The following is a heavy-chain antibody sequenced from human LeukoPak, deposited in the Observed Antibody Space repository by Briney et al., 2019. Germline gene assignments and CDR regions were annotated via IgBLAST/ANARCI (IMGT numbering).Heavy chain of an antibody. Sequence: ASVKVSCKAFGCTFTSNYMHWVRQAPGQGPEWMGVISPSGGSTTYAQKFQGRVTLTRDMSTSTDYLELSSLRSEDTAVYYCARDSSMLRGPLVIYYFDFWGQGTLVTVSS. CDR2: ISPSGGST. J-gene: IGHJ4*02. CDR1: GCTFTSNY. CDR3: ARDSSMLRGPLVIYYFDF. D-gene: IGHD3-10*01. V-gene: IGHV1-46*01.